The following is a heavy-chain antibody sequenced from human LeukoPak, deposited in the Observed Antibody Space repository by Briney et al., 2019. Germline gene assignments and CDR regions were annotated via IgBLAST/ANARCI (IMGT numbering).Heavy chain of an antibody. V-gene: IGHV3-33*08. CDR1: GLTVSSSY. Sequence: PGGSLRLSCAASGLTVSSSYMSWVRQAPGKGLEWVAVIWYDGSNKYYADSVKGRFTISRDNSKNTLYLQMNSLRAEDTAVYYCARDVTMMTALDYWGQGTLVTVSS. CDR3: ARDVTMMTALDY. J-gene: IGHJ4*02. CDR2: IWYDGSNK. D-gene: IGHD3-22*01.